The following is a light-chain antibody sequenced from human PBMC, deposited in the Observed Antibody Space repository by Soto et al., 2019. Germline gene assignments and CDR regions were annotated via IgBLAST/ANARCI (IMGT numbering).Light chain of an antibody. Sequence: EIVLTQSPATLSLSPGERATLSCRASQSVSRYLAWYQQKPGQAPRLLIYDASNSATGIPARFSGSGSGTDFTLTISSIAPEDFAVYYCQQRGTFGGGTKVEIK. CDR2: DAS. V-gene: IGKV3-11*01. CDR3: QQRGT. J-gene: IGKJ4*01. CDR1: QSVSRY.